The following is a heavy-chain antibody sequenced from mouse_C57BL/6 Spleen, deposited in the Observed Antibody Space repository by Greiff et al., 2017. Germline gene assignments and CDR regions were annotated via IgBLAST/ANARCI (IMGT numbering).Heavy chain of an antibody. CDR1: GFTFSDYG. D-gene: IGHD1-1*02. Sequence: EVKLVESGGGLVKPGGSLKLSCAASGFTFSDYGMHWVRQAPEKGLEWVAYISSGSSTIYYADTVKGRFPISRDNAKNTLFLQMTSLRSEDTAMYYCARGTMDAMDYWGQGTSVTVSS. J-gene: IGHJ4*01. CDR3: ARGTMDAMDY. V-gene: IGHV5-17*01. CDR2: ISSGSSTI.